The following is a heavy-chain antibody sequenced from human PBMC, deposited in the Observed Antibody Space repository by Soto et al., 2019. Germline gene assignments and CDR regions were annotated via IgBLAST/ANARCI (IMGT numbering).Heavy chain of an antibody. CDR1: GFTFSSYS. J-gene: IGHJ1*01. V-gene: IGHV3-21*01. D-gene: IGHD1-26*01. CDR3: ARDSSDLWEPDQYFQN. CDR2: ISGRSTYI. Sequence: KPGGSLRLSCAASGFTFSSYSMNWVRRAPGKGLEWVSSISGRSTYIYYADSVKGRFTISRDNAKNSLYLQMNSLRAEDTAVYYCARDSSDLWEPDQYFQNWGQGTLVTVSS.